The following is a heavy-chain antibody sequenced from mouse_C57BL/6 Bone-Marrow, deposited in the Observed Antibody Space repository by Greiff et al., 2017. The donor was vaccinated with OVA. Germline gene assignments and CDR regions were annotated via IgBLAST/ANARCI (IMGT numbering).Heavy chain of an antibody. CDR1: GYTFTSYT. D-gene: IGHD1-1*01. CDR2: INPSSGYT. Sequence: VQLQQSGAELARPGASVKMSCKASGYTFTSYTMHWVKQRPGQGLEWIGYINPSSGYTKYNQKFKDKATLTADKSSSTAYMQLSSRTSEDAAVYYCARGITTVVSDYWGQGTTLTVSS. V-gene: IGHV1-4*01. CDR3: ARGITTVVSDY. J-gene: IGHJ2*01.